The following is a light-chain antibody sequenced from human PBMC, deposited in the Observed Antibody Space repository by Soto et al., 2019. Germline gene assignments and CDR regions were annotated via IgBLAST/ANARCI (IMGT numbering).Light chain of an antibody. Sequence: QSVLTQPASVSGSLGQSITISCTGTTRDIAGYNYISWYQQLPGKAPKLMIYQVTIRPSGISNRFSGSKSGNTASLTISGLQAEDEADYYCNSYTSNNTYVFGTGTKVTVL. CDR3: NSYTSNNTYV. CDR2: QVT. J-gene: IGLJ1*01. CDR1: TRDIAGYNY. V-gene: IGLV2-14*01.